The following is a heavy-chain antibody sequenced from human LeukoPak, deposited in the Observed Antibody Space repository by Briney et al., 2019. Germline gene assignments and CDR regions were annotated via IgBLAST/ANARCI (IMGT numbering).Heavy chain of an antibody. Sequence: PGGSLRLSCAASGFTFSSYAMSWVPQAPGKGLEWVSAISGSGGSTYYADSVKGRFTISRDNSKNTLYLQMNSLRAEDTAVYYCAKDGGYDILTGYYGGPNWFDPWGQGTLVTVSS. CDR3: AKDGGYDILTGYYGGPNWFDP. D-gene: IGHD3-9*01. J-gene: IGHJ5*02. V-gene: IGHV3-23*01. CDR2: ISGSGGST. CDR1: GFTFSSYA.